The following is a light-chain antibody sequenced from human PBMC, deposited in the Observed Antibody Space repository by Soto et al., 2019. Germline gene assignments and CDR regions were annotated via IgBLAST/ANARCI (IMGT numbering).Light chain of an antibody. CDR2: GNS. CDR1: SSNIGAGYD. CDR3: PSSGSSPSGFHV. V-gene: IGLV1-40*01. J-gene: IGLJ1*01. Sequence: QSVLTQPPSVSGAPGQRVTISCTGSSSNIGAGYDVHWYQQLPGTAPKLLIYGNSNRPSGVPDRFSGSKSGTSASLAITGLQAEDEADYYCPSSGSSPSGFHVSGPGTKLPDL.